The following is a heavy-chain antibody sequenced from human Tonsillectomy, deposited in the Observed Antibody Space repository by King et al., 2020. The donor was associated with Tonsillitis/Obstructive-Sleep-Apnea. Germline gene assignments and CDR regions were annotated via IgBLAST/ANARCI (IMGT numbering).Heavy chain of an antibody. J-gene: IGHJ4*02. D-gene: IGHD3-22*01. Sequence: VQLVESGGGLVQPGGSLRLSCAASGFTFRNYAMSWVRQAPGKGLEWVSGITGSGDTTFYGDSVKGRFTISRDNSKNTLYLQMNSLRAGDTAVYYCAKDAISYDSSSHLYPSDYWGQGSLVTVSS. V-gene: IGHV3-23*04. CDR2: ITGSGDTT. CDR1: GFTFRNYA. CDR3: AKDAISYDSSSHLYPSDY.